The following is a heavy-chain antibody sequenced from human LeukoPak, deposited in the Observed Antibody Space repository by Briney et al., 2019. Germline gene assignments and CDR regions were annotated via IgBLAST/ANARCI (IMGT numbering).Heavy chain of an antibody. CDR3: ARVGYYDSSGYSF. D-gene: IGHD3-22*01. Sequence: SETLSLTCIVSGGSISSSSYSWGWIRQTPGKGLEWIGSVRYSGNTYYNPSLKSRVTISVDTSKIQFSLKLSSVTAADTAVYYCARVGYYDSSGYSFWGQGTLVTVSS. CDR1: GGSISSSSYS. J-gene: IGHJ4*02. V-gene: IGHV4-39*07. CDR2: VRYSGNT.